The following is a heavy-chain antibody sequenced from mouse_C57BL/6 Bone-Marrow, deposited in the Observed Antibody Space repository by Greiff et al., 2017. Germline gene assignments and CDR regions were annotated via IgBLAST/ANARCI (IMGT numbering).Heavy chain of an antibody. CDR1: GYTFTSYG. CDR3: EKEAVVPWDFDV. D-gene: IGHD1-1*01. CDR2: IYPRSGNT. V-gene: IGHV1-81*01. J-gene: IGHJ1*03. Sequence: VQLQESGAELARPGASVKLSCKASGYTFTSYGISWVKQRTGQGLAWIGEIYPRSGNTYYNEKFKGKVTLTADKSSSTPYMELRSLTCEDSAVYVSEKEAVVPWDFDVWGTGTTVTVSS.